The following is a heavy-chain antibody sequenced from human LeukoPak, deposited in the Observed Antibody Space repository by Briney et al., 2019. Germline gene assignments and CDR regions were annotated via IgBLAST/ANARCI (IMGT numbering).Heavy chain of an antibody. CDR1: GFDLGHYV. CDR2: ISVRAATI. V-gene: IGHV3-48*03. J-gene: IGHJ4*02. D-gene: IGHD5-18*01. CDR3: ARDLTDTAMVDFDY. Sequence: PGGSLRLSCAASGFDLGHYVLNWVRQAPGKGLEWIAHISVRAATIYYGDSVEGRFTISRDNAKNSLYLQMNSLRAEDTAVYYCARDLTDTAMVDFDYWGQGTLVTVSS.